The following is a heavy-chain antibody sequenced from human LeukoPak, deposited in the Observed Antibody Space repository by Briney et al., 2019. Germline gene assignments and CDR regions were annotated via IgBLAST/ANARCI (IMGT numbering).Heavy chain of an antibody. Sequence: GGSLRLSCSASGFTYTDYSMGWVRQVPGKGLEWVSGLGRTGEYKYYADSVKGRFTISRDNSNDMVFLQMNSLRAEDTAIYYCVKDQPCGTCKPMDAWGQGTTV. D-gene: IGHD2-21*01. CDR3: VKDQPCGTCKPMDA. V-gene: IGHV3-23*01. J-gene: IGHJ6*02. CDR2: LGRTGEYK. CDR1: GFTYTDYS.